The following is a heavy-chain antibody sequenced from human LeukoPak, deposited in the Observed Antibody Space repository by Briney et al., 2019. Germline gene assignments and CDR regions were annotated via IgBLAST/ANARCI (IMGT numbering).Heavy chain of an antibody. V-gene: IGHV5-51*01. D-gene: IGHD1-26*01. CDR1: GYSFTSYW. CDR3: ARRVVGATSENWFDP. Sequence: PGESLKISCKGSGYSFTSYWIGWVRQMPGKGLEWVGIIYPGDSDTRYSPSFQGQVTISADKSISTAYLQWSSLKASDTAMYYCARRVVGATSENWFDPWGQGTLVTVSS. J-gene: IGHJ5*02. CDR2: IYPGDSDT.